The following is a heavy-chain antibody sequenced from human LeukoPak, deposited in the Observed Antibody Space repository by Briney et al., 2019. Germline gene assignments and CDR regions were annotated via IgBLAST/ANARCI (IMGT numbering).Heavy chain of an antibody. V-gene: IGHV1-69*13. Sequence: SVKVSCKASGGTFSSYAISWVRQAPGQGLEWMGGIIPIFGTANYAQKFQGRVTITADESTSTAYMELSSLRSEDTAVYYCASRIAAAGRSEENWFDPWGQGTLVTVSS. D-gene: IGHD6-13*01. CDR1: GGTFSSYA. J-gene: IGHJ5*02. CDR2: IIPIFGTA. CDR3: ASRIAAAGRSEENWFDP.